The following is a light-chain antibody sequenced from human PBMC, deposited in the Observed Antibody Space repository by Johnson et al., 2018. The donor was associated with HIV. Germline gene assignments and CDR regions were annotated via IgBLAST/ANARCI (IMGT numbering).Light chain of an antibody. J-gene: IGLJ1*01. Sequence: QSVLTQPPSVSAAPGQKVTISCSGSSSNIGNNYVSWYQQLPGTAPKLLIHETNTRPPGIPDRFSGSRSGPSATLDITGLPPGDEADYSCGTWDSSLSAYVFGTATKVTVL. CDR2: ETN. V-gene: IGLV1-51*02. CDR1: SSNIGNNY. CDR3: GTWDSSLSAYV.